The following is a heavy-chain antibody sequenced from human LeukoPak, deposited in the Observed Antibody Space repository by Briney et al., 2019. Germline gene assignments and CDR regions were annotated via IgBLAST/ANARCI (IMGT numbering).Heavy chain of an antibody. V-gene: IGHV3-21*01. CDR3: AKDRVGATTGDSYFDY. CDR1: GFTFSSYS. Sequence: GGSLRLSCTASGFTFSSYSMNWVRQAPGKGLEWVSSISTSSAHIYYADSVKGRFTISRDNAKNSLYLQMNSLRAEDTAVYYCAKDRVGATTGDSYFDYWGQGTLVTVSS. CDR2: ISTSSAHI. D-gene: IGHD1-26*01. J-gene: IGHJ4*02.